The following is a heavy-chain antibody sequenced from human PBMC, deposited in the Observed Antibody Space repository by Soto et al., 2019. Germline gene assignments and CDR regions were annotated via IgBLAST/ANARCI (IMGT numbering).Heavy chain of an antibody. D-gene: IGHD3-16*01. J-gene: IGHJ4*02. Sequence: QVQLQQWGAGLLKPSETLSLTCAVYGGSFSGYYWSWIRQPPGKGLEWIGEINHSGSTNYNPSLKSRVPISVDTSKNQFSLKLSSVTAADTAVYYCARVGRFDYWGQGTLVTVSS. CDR1: GGSFSGYY. CDR3: ARVGRFDY. V-gene: IGHV4-34*01. CDR2: INHSGST.